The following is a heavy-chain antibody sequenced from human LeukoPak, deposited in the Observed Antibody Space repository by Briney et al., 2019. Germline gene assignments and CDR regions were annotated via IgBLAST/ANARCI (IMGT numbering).Heavy chain of an antibody. V-gene: IGHV3-9*01. CDR1: GFTFDDYA. J-gene: IGHJ4*02. CDR2: IRWNSGSI. CDR3: AREPHVAY. Sequence: PGRSLRLSCAASGFTFDDYAMHWVRHAPGKGLEWVSGIRWNSGSIGYADTVKGRFTISRDNSKNTLYLQMNSLRAEDTAVYYCAREPHVAYWGQGTLVTVSS.